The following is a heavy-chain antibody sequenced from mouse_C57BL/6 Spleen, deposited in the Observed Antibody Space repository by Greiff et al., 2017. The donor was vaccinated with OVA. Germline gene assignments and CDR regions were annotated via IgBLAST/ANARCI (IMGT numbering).Heavy chain of an antibody. J-gene: IGHJ2*01. Sequence: VQLQQPGAELVRPGTSVKLSCKASGYTFTSYWMHWVKQRPGQGLEWIGVIDPSDSYTNYNQKFKGKATLTVDTSSSTAYMQLSSLTSEDPAVYYCARGDSFDYWGQGTTLTVSS. CDR2: IDPSDSYT. CDR1: GYTFTSYW. V-gene: IGHV1-59*01. CDR3: ARGDSFDY. D-gene: IGHD2-12*01.